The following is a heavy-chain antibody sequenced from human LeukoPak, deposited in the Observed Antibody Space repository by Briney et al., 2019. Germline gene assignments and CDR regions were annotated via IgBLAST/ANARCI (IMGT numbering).Heavy chain of an antibody. Sequence: ASVKVSCKASGYTFTSYDINWVRQATGQGLEWMGWMNPNSGNTGYAQKFRGRVTMTRNTSISTAYMELSSLRSEDTAVYYCARYNASSGLEFGYWGQGTLVTVSS. CDR2: MNPNSGNT. V-gene: IGHV1-8*01. J-gene: IGHJ4*02. CDR3: ARYNASSGLEFGY. CDR1: GYTFTSYD. D-gene: IGHD3-22*01.